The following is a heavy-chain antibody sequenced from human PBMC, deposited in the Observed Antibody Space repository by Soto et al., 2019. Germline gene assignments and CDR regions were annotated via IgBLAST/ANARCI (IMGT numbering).Heavy chain of an antibody. Sequence: SETLSLTCTVSGGSISSSSYYWGWIRQPPGKGLEWIGSIYYSGSTYYNPSLKSRVTISVGTSKNQFSLKLSSVTAADTAVYYCASTGIAAAGTLNWFDPWGQGTLVTVSS. CDR2: IYYSGST. V-gene: IGHV4-39*01. J-gene: IGHJ5*02. CDR3: ASTGIAAAGTLNWFDP. D-gene: IGHD6-13*01. CDR1: GGSISSSSYY.